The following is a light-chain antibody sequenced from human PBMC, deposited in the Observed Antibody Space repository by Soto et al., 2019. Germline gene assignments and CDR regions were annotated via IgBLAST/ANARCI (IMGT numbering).Light chain of an antibody. V-gene: IGKV3-11*01. CDR1: QSVSTY. CDR3: QQGADWPPLT. CDR2: DAS. J-gene: IGKJ4*01. Sequence: EIVLTQSPATLSLSPGDRATLSCRASQSVSTYLAWYQQKPGQLPRLLIYDASTRATGISARFSGRGSGTDFTLTISSLEPEDSAVYYCQQGADWPPLTFGAGTKVEIK.